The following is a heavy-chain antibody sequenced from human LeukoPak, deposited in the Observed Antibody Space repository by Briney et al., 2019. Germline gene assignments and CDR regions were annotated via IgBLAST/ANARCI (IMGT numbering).Heavy chain of an antibody. CDR1: GYSFTSYW. V-gene: IGHV5-51*01. Sequence: GASLQISCKGSGYSFTSYWIGWVRQMPGKGLEWMGIIYPGDSDTRYSPSFQGQVTISADKSISTAYLQWSSLKASDTAMYYCARGSYCGGDCYLEYFQHWGQGTLVTVSS. CDR2: IYPGDSDT. CDR3: ARGSYCGGDCYLEYFQH. J-gene: IGHJ1*01. D-gene: IGHD2-21*02.